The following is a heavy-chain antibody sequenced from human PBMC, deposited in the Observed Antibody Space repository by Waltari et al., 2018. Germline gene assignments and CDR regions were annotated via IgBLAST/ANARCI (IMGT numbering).Heavy chain of an antibody. Sequence: QVQLVQSGAEVKKPGASVKVSCKASGYTLPSYDINWVRQATGQGLEWMGWMNPNSGNTGYAQKFQGRVTMTRNTSISTAYMELSSLRSEDTAVYYCAKATRIAAAGTGWFDPWGQGTLVTVSS. CDR2: MNPNSGNT. CDR3: AKATRIAAAGTGWFDP. V-gene: IGHV1-8*01. J-gene: IGHJ5*02. CDR1: GYTLPSYD. D-gene: IGHD6-13*01.